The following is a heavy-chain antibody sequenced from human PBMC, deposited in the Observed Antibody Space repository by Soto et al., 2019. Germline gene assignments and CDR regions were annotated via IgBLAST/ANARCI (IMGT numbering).Heavy chain of an antibody. V-gene: IGHV4-39*01. CDR2: IYYSGST. Sequence: SGTLSLTCTFACCSISSSSFYWAWIRQAPGKGLEWIGSIYYSGSTYYNPSLKSRVTISVDTSKNQFSLKLSSVTAADTAVYYCARRLYYDSSGFEGGGMDVWGQGTTVT. J-gene: IGHJ6*02. CDR3: ARRLYYDSSGFEGGGMDV. D-gene: IGHD3-22*01. CDR1: CCSISSSSFY.